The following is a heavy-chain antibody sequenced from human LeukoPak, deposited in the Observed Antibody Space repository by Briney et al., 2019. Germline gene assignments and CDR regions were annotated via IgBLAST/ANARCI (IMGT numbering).Heavy chain of an antibody. CDR1: GYTFTGYY. V-gene: IGHV1-2*02. CDR3: VRENWYYDY. Sequence: GASVKVSCKASGYTFTGYYMHWVRQAPGQGLEWMGWINPNSGGTNYARKFQDRVTLTRDTSITTTYMDLSGLTSDDTAMYYCVRENWYYDYWGQGTLVTVSS. J-gene: IGHJ4*02. D-gene: IGHD1-7*01. CDR2: INPNSGGT.